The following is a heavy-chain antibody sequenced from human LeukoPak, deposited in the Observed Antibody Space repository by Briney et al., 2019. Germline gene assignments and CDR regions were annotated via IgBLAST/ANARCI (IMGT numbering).Heavy chain of an antibody. D-gene: IGHD3-22*01. Sequence: GGSLRPSCASSGFTFSNYEMNWVRQAPGKGLEWVSYISSSGTTKYYADSVKGRFTISRDNAKNSLYLQMNSLRGEDTAFYYCARDESSGYYPDAFDIWGQGTMVTVSS. CDR3: ARDESSGYYPDAFDI. CDR1: GFTFSNYE. V-gene: IGHV3-48*03. J-gene: IGHJ3*02. CDR2: ISSSGTTK.